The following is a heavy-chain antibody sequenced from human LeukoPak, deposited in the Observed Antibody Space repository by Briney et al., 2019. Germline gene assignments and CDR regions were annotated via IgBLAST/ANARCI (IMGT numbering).Heavy chain of an antibody. V-gene: IGHV3-21*01. J-gene: IGHJ6*03. D-gene: IGHD2-15*01. CDR3: ARSKPWGYCSGGSCYPTYYYYYYMDV. CDR2: ISSSSNYI. Sequence: GGFLRLSCAASGFTFSSYSMNWVRQAPGRGLEWVSSISSSSNYIYYVDSVKGRFTISRDNAKNSLFLQMNSLRAEDTAVYFCARSKPWGYCSGGSCYPTYYYYYYMDVWGKGTTVTVSS. CDR1: GFTFSSYS.